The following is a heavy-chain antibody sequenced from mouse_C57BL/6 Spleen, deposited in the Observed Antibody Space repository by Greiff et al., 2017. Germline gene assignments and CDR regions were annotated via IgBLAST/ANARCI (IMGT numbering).Heavy chain of an antibody. CDR2: IHPSDSDT. CDR1: GYTFTSYW. D-gene: IGHD3-2*02. CDR3: AMRRLLYFVY. J-gene: IGHJ2*01. V-gene: IGHV1-74*01. Sequence: QVQLKQPGAELVKPGASVKVSCKASGYTFTSYWLHWVKQRPGQGLEWIGRIHPSDSDTNYNQKFKGKATLTVDKSSSTAYMQLSSLTSEESAVYYNAMRRLLYFVYWGQGTTLTVSS.